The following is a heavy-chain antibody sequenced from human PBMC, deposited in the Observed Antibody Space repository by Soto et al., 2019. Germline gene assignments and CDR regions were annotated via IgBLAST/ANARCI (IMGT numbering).Heavy chain of an antibody. CDR3: AKDRDDVVATSYDAFDI. CDR1: GFTFSNYA. CDR2: ISGSGGST. J-gene: IGHJ3*02. V-gene: IGHV3-23*01. D-gene: IGHD5-12*01. Sequence: EVQLLESGGGLVQPGGSLRLSCTASGFTFSNYAMTWVRQAPGKGLEWVSAISGSGGSTYYADSVKGRFTISRDNSKTTLYLQMNSLIAEDTAVYYCAKDRDDVVATSYDAFDIWGQGTMVTVSS.